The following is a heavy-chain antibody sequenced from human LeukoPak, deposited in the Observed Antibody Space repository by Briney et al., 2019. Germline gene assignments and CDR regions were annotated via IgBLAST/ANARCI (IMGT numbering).Heavy chain of an antibody. J-gene: IGHJ3*02. V-gene: IGHV1-2*02. CDR3: ATEGSTSSEAFDI. D-gene: IGHD2-2*01. CDR1: GYTFTVYY. CDR2: IHPKSGDT. Sequence: GASVKVSCKASGYTFTVYYMHWVRQAPGQGLEWMGWIHPKSGDTNYAQKFQDRVTMTRDTSINTAYMDLSRLKSDDTAVYYCATEGSTSSEAFDIWGQGTMVTVSS.